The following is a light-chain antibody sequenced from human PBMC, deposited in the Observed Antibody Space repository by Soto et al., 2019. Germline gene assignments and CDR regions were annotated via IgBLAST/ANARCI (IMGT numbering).Light chain of an antibody. J-gene: IGLJ1*01. V-gene: IGLV2-23*01. CDR1: SEDVWAYNS. CDR2: KGT. Sequence: QSVLAQPASVSGSPGQSITISCTGTSEDVWAYNSVSWYQQLPHKAPQVILYKGTQRPSGVSSRFSGSTSGKAASLTISGLQDDDEADYFCCSSAPESNYVFGTGTNLPVL. CDR3: CSSAPESNYV.